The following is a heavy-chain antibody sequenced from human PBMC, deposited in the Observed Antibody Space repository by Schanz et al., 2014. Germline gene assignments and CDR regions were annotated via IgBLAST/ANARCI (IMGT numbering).Heavy chain of an antibody. CDR2: IRYDGNNK. J-gene: IGHJ4*02. CDR1: GFTFSNYG. V-gene: IGHV3-30*02. Sequence: QVQLVESGGGVVQPGGSLRLSCAGSGFTFSNYGMHWVRQAPGKGLEWVAFIRYDGNNKYYADSVKGRFTISRDNSKNTLYLQMNSLRAEDTAVYYCAKDLPSDYYIAYWGQGTLVTVSS. CDR3: AKDLPSDYYIAY. D-gene: IGHD3-22*01.